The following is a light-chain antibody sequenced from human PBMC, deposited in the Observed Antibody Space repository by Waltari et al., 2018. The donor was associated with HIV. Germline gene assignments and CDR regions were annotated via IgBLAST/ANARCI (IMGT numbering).Light chain of an antibody. V-gene: IGLV1-47*01. CDR2: NNN. J-gene: IGLJ1*01. CDR3: AAWDDSLSGQGV. Sequence: QSVLSQPPSASGTPGQRVTISCSGSTSNIGSNYVYWFQQFPGTTPKLLIFNNNQLPSGVPERFAGYKAGTAASRAISGRRSEDEVDYYCAAWDDSLSGQGVFGTGTKVTVL. CDR1: TSNIGSNY.